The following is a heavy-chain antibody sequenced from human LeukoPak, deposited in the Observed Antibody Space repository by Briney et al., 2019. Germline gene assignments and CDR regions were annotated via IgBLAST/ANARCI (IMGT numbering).Heavy chain of an antibody. V-gene: IGHV4-61*02. J-gene: IGHJ3*02. Sequence: SQTLSLTCTVSGGSISSGSYYWSWIRQPAGKGLEWIGRIYTSGSTNYNPSLKSRVTISVDTSKNQFSLKLSSVTAADTAVYYCARAGAEEIAAAGTGAFDIWGQGTMVTVSS. D-gene: IGHD6-13*01. CDR1: GGSISSGSYY. CDR2: IYTSGST. CDR3: ARAGAEEIAAAGTGAFDI.